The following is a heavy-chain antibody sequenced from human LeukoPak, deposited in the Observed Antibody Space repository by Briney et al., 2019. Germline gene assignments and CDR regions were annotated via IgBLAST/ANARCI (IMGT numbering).Heavy chain of an antibody. Sequence: PGGSLRLSCAASGFTFSTYAMSWVRQAPGKGLEWVSAISGDGGTIYYADSVKGRFTISRDNSKNTLYLQMNSLRAKGTAVYYCAKEAIVVVPAARYNWFDPWGQGTLVTVSS. CDR3: AKEAIVVVPAARYNWFDP. J-gene: IGHJ5*02. D-gene: IGHD2-2*01. CDR2: ISGDGGTI. V-gene: IGHV3-23*01. CDR1: GFTFSTYA.